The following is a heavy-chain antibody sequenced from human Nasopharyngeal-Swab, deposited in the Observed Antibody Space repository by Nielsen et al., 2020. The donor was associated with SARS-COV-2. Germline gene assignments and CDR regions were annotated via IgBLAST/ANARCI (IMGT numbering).Heavy chain of an antibody. Sequence: ASVKVSRKVSGYTLTELSMHWVRQAPGKGLEWMGGFDPEDGETIYAQKFQGRVTMTEDTSTDTAYMELSSLRSEDTAVYYCATAAVAGNAGWFDPWGQGTLVTVSS. J-gene: IGHJ5*02. D-gene: IGHD6-19*01. CDR2: FDPEDGET. V-gene: IGHV1-24*01. CDR3: ATAAVAGNAGWFDP. CDR1: GYTLTELS.